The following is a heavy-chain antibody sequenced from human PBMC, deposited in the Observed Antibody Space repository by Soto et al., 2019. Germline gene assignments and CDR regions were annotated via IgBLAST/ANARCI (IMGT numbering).Heavy chain of an antibody. CDR1: GGSISSYY. CDR2: IYYSGST. V-gene: IGHV4-59*01. D-gene: IGHD6-19*01. CDR3: ARSSDSSGWYPEYFQH. Sequence: LSLTCTVSGGSISSYYWSWIRQPPGKGLEWIGYIYYSGSTNYNPSLKSRVTISVDTSKNQFSLKLSSVTAADTAVYYCARSSDSSGWYPEYFQHWGQGTLVTAPQ. J-gene: IGHJ1*01.